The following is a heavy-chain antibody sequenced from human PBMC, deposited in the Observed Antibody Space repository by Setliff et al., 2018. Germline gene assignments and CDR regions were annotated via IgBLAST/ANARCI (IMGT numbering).Heavy chain of an antibody. CDR2: IFWDDDK. CDR3: VHRPGYCFTTTCWNFDY. CDR1: GFSLTTSGVG. D-gene: IGHD2-2*01. J-gene: IGHJ4*02. Sequence: SGPTLVNPTQTLTLTCTFSGFSLTTSGVGVGWVRQPPGKALEWLAVIFWDDDKRYSPSLKNRLTITKDSLKRQVVLTMTNVDPVDTATYYCVHRPGYCFTTTCWNFDYWGQGALVTVSS. V-gene: IGHV2-5*02.